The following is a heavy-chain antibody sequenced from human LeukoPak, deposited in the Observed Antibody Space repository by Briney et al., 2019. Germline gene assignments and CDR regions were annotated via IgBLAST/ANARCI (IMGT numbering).Heavy chain of an antibody. J-gene: IGHJ5*02. D-gene: IGHD3-10*01. CDR2: INHSGST. Sequence: PSETLSLTCTVSGGSISSYYWSWIRQPPGKGLEWIGEINHSGSTNYNPSLKSRVTISVDTSKNQFSLKLSSVTAADTAVYYCARGPRVRGSRGWFDPWGQGTLVTVSS. CDR3: ARGPRVRGSRGWFDP. V-gene: IGHV4-34*01. CDR1: GGSISSYY.